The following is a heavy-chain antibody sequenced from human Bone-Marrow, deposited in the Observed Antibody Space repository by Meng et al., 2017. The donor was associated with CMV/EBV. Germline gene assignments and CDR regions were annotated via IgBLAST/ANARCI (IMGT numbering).Heavy chain of an antibody. CDR3: ARDLPGYDFWSGYFSYYYYYGMDV. CDR1: GFTFSSYW. Sequence: GGSLRLSCAASGFTFSSYWMHWVRQAPGKGLEWVAVISYDGSNKYYADSVKGRFTISRDNSKNTLYLQMNSLRAEDTAVYYCARDLPGYDFWSGYFSYYYYYGMDVWGQGTTVTVSS. V-gene: IGHV3-30*03. CDR2: ISYDGSNK. D-gene: IGHD3-3*01. J-gene: IGHJ6*02.